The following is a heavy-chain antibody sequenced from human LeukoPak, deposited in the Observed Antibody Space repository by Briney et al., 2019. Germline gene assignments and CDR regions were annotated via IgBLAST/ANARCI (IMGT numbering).Heavy chain of an antibody. Sequence: SETLSLTCTVSGASISSYYWSWIRQPPGKGLEWIGYIDYSGSTNYNPSLKSRVTISVDTSKNQFSLKLSSVTAADTAVYYCARQGYYSEDWFDPWGQGTLVTVSS. D-gene: IGHD3-22*01. J-gene: IGHJ5*02. V-gene: IGHV4-59*01. CDR2: IDYSGST. CDR3: ARQGYYSEDWFDP. CDR1: GASISSYY.